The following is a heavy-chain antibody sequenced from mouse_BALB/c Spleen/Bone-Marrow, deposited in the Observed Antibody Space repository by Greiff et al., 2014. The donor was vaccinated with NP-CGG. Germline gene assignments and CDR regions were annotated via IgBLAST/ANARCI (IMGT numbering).Heavy chain of an antibody. J-gene: IGHJ3*01. Sequence: QVQLKESGPGLVAPSQSLSITCTISGFPLTSYGVHWVRQPPGKGLEWLVVIWSDGSTTYNSALKSRLSISKDNSKSQVFLKMNSLQTDDTAMYYCARSPSTMITGGFAYWGQGTLVTVSA. CDR1: GFPLTSYG. CDR2: IWSDGST. V-gene: IGHV2-6-1*01. CDR3: ARSPSTMITGGFAY. D-gene: IGHD2-4*01.